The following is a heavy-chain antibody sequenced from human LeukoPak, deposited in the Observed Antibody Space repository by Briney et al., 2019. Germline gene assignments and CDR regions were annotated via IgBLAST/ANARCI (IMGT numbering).Heavy chain of an antibody. CDR3: ARDPSIVGATLDAFDI. CDR2: IIPIFGTA. J-gene: IGHJ3*02. D-gene: IGHD1-26*01. Sequence: GASVKVPCKASGGTFSSYAISWVRQAPGQGLEWMGGIIPIFGTANYAQKFQGRVTITADESTSTAYMELSSLRSEDTAVYYCARDPSIVGATLDAFDIWGQGTMVTVSS. V-gene: IGHV1-69*13. CDR1: GGTFSSYA.